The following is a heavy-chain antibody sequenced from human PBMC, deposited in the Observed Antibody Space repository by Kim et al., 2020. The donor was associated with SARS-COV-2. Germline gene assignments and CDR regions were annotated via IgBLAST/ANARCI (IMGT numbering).Heavy chain of an antibody. CDR2: IYHSGST. CDR3: ARVRDDILTGYYNFDY. CDR1: GGSISSSNW. Sequence: SETLSLTCAVSGGSISSSNWWSWVRQPPGKGLEWIGEIYHSGSTNYNPSLKSRVTISVDKSKNQFSLKLSSVTAADTAVYYCARVRDDILTGYYNFDYWGQGTLVTVSS. D-gene: IGHD3-9*01. V-gene: IGHV4-4*02. J-gene: IGHJ4*02.